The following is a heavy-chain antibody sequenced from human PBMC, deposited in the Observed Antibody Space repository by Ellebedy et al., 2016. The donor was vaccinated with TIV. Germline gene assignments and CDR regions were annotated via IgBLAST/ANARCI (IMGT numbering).Heavy chain of an antibody. D-gene: IGHD3-10*01. J-gene: IGHJ4*02. V-gene: IGHV3-48*02. CDR1: GFTFSSYS. CDR3: ATSDGYGSGIQWECFDY. CDR2: ISSSSSTI. Sequence: GESLKISCAASGFTFSSYSMNWVRQAPGKGLEGVSYISSSSSTIYYADSVQGRFTISRDNAKNSLYLQMNSLRDEDTAVYYCATSDGYGSGIQWECFDYWGQGTLVTVSS.